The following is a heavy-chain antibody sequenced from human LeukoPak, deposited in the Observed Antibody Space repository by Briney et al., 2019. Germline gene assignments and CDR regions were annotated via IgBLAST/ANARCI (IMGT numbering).Heavy chain of an antibody. CDR3: AKGSGNSYYFDY. Sequence: GRSLRLSCAASGFTFDDYAMHWVRQAPGKGLEWVSGISWNSGSIGYADSVKGRFTISRDNAKNSLYLQMNSLRAEDTALYYCAKGSGNSYYFDYWGQGTLVTVSS. V-gene: IGHV3-9*01. CDR1: GFTFDDYA. CDR2: ISWNSGSI. D-gene: IGHD4-23*01. J-gene: IGHJ4*02.